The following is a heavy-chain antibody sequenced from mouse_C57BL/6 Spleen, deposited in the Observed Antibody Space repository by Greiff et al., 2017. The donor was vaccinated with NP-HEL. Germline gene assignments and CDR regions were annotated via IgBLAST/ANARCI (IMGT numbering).Heavy chain of an antibody. V-gene: IGHV1-53*01. D-gene: IGHD2-3*01. Sequence: VQLQQSGTELVKPGASVKLSCKASGYTFTSYWMHWVKQRPGQGLEWIGNINPSNGGTNYNEKFKSKATLTVDKSSSTAYMQLSSLTSEDSAVYYCARYDGYYSYAMDYWGQGTSVTVSS. CDR1: GYTFTSYW. J-gene: IGHJ4*01. CDR2: INPSNGGT. CDR3: ARYDGYYSYAMDY.